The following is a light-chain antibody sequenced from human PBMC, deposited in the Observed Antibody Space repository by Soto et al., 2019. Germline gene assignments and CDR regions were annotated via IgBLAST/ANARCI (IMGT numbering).Light chain of an antibody. CDR2: GAT. CDR1: QNVLSD. V-gene: IGKV3-15*01. J-gene: IGKJ1*01. Sequence: EILLTQYPATLSVSPGQTATISCRASQNVLSDLAWYQQKPGQAPRLLAYGATTRATDAPAKFRGRGSGTEFSLTISSLQSEDSATYDCQQYRSWPRTFGQGTKVYIK. CDR3: QQYRSWPRT.